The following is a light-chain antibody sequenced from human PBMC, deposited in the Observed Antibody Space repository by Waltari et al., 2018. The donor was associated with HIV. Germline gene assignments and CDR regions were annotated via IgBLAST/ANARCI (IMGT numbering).Light chain of an antibody. CDR2: KVS. Sequence: DIQMTQSPSTLSASVADRVTITCRASQSISSWLAWYQQNRGKAPKLLNYKVSSLESGVPSRCSGHGAGTEFTLTSSSLQPDYFATYYCQQYNSYWTFGQGTKVEIK. CDR1: QSISSW. CDR3: QQYNSYWT. J-gene: IGKJ1*01. V-gene: IGKV1-5*03.